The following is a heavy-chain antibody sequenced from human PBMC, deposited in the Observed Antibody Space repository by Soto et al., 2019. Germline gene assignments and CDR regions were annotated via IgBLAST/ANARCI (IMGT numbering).Heavy chain of an antibody. D-gene: IGHD2-2*01. Sequence: EVQLVESGGGLVQPGGSLRLSCAASGFTFSSYWMSWVRQAPGKGLEWVANIKQDGSEKYYVDSVKGRFTISRDNAKNSLYLQMNSLRVEDTAVYYCAMLSGSEPYYYYGMDVWGQGTTVTVSS. CDR3: AMLSGSEPYYYYGMDV. V-gene: IGHV3-7*03. J-gene: IGHJ6*02. CDR1: GFTFSSYW. CDR2: IKQDGSEK.